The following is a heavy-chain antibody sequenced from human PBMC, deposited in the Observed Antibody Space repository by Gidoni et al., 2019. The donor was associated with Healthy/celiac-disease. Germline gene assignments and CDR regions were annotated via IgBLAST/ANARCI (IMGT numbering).Heavy chain of an antibody. CDR3: ARDVGYCSGGSCALDY. D-gene: IGHD2-15*01. CDR2: IWYDGSNK. CDR1: GFTFSSYG. V-gene: IGHV3-33*01. J-gene: IGHJ4*02. Sequence: QVQLVESGGGVVQPGRSLRLSCAASGFTFSSYGMHWVRQAPGKGLEWVAVIWYDGSNKYYADSVKGRFTISRDNSNNTLYLQMNSLRAEDTAVYYCARDVGYCSGGSCALDYWGQGTLVTVSS.